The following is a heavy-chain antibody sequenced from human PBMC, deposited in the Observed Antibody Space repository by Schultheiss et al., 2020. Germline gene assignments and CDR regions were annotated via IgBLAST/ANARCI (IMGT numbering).Heavy chain of an antibody. V-gene: IGHV4-59*12. J-gene: IGHJ6*02. CDR3: ARIAGYSSGWYYYYYYGMDV. D-gene: IGHD6-19*01. Sequence: SETLSLTCAVYGGSFSGYYWSWIRQPPGKGLEWIGYIYYSGSTNYNPSLKSRVTISVDTSKNQFSLKLSSVTAEDTAVYYCARIAGYSSGWYYYYYYGMDVWGQGTTGTVAS. CDR2: IYYSGST. CDR1: GGSFSGYY.